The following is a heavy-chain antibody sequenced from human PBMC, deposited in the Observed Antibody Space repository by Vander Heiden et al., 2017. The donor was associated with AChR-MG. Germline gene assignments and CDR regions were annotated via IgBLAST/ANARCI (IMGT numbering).Heavy chain of an antibody. D-gene: IGHD3-3*01. V-gene: IGHV4-38-2*01. CDR3: ARGFLTGVSRFYFDD. CDR2: ISQSGTS. Sequence: QVQLQESGPGLVKPSATLPLTRAFSHCSISSTYYWGWFRQPPGKGLEWIGSISQSGTSYYNPSLKSRVTISVDSSKTHFSLKLSSVTAADTAFYYCARGFLTGVSRFYFDDWGQGTLVTVSS. J-gene: IGHJ4*02. CDR1: HCSISSTYY.